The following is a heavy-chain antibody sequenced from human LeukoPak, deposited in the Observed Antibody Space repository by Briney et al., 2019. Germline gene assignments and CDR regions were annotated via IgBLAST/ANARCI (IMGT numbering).Heavy chain of an antibody. D-gene: IGHD1-1*01. Sequence: GGSLRLSCAASGFSFGDYAMSWVRQTPARGPEWVSSMRGGGETFYADSVKGRFTLSRNLSRNTVFLQLNNLRVEDTAIYYCAKANWVSNADAVWWGQGTQVTLSS. V-gene: IGHV3-23*01. CDR2: MRGGGET. CDR3: AKANWVSNADAVW. J-gene: IGHJ4*02. CDR1: GFSFGDYA.